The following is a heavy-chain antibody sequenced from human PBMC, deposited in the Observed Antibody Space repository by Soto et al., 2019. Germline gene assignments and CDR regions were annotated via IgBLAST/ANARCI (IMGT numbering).Heavy chain of an antibody. Sequence: QVQLQESGPGLVKPSQTLSLTCNVSGGSISSGAYYWNWIRQHPGKGLEWIGYIYYSGSTYYNPSLKSRVTISLDTSKNQFSLKLTSVTAADTAVYYCARYHFSNSFWFDPWGQGTLVTVSS. CDR3: ARYHFSNSFWFDP. CDR2: IYYSGST. D-gene: IGHD2-2*01. V-gene: IGHV4-31*03. J-gene: IGHJ5*02. CDR1: GGSISSGAYY.